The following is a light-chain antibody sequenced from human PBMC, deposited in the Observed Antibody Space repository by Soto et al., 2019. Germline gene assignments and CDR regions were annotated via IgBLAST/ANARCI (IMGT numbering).Light chain of an antibody. V-gene: IGKV1-39*01. CDR2: AAS. CDR3: QQSYSTLSIS. CDR1: ESISRH. J-gene: IGKJ5*01. Sequence: DIQMTQSPSSLSASVGDRVTITCRASESISRHLNWYQQKPGKAPNLLIYAASTLQNGVPSRFXGRGSGTDFTLTISSLQPEDFATYYCQQSYSTLSISFGQGTRLEIK.